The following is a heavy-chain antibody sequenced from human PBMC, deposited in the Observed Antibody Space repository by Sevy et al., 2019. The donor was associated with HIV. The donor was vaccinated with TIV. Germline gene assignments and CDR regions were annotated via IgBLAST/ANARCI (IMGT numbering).Heavy chain of an antibody. CDR2: IIGDGSRT. D-gene: IGHD3-16*01. Sequence: GGSLRLSCAASGFTFSNSWMNWVRQAPGEGLVWVSDIIGDGSRTKYADSVKGRFTISRDNAKNTLYLQMNRLRAEDTAVYYWAGDGEGALDDWGRGTLVTVSS. CDR3: AGDGEGALDD. V-gene: IGHV3-74*03. J-gene: IGHJ4*02. CDR1: GFTFSNSW.